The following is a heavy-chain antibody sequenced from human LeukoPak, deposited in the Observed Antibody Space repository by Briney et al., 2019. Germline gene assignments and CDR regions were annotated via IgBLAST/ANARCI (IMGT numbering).Heavy chain of an antibody. J-gene: IGHJ4*02. CDR3: ARHYNINWFRALDF. Sequence: SETLSLTCSVSGGTMNNDYYSWGWIRQPPGKGLEWIGSIFYSGSTYYNPSLKSRVAISVDTSKKQFSLKLSSVTAADTAIYYCARHYNINWFRALDFWGQGTLVTVSS. CDR1: GGTMNNDYYS. D-gene: IGHD6-13*01. CDR2: IFYSGST. V-gene: IGHV4-39*01.